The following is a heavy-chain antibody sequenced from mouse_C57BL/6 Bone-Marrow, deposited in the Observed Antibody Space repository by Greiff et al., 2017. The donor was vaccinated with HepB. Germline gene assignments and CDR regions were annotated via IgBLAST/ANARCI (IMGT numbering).Heavy chain of an antibody. CDR1: GYTFTEYT. CDR3: ARHEIYDGYYAYYFDY. D-gene: IGHD2-3*01. Sequence: VQLQQSGAELVKPGASVKLSCKASGYTFTEYTIHWVKQRSGQGLEWIGWFYPGSGSIKYNEKFKDKATLTADKSSSTVYMELSRLTSEDSAVYFCARHEIYDGYYAYYFDYWGQGTTLTVSS. V-gene: IGHV1-62-2*01. J-gene: IGHJ2*01. CDR2: FYPGSGSI.